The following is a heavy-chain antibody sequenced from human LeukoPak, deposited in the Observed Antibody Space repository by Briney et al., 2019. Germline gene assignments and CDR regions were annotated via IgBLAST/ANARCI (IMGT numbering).Heavy chain of an antibody. V-gene: IGHV4-59*01. CDR2: IYSSGST. D-gene: IGHD3-10*01. CDR3: ARADPNASGYFYRFHWFDP. Sequence: PSETLSLTCTVSGGSISSYYWNWVRQPPGKGLEWIGNIYSSGSTDYNPSLKSRVTISLDTSKFQFSLRLNPVTAADTAVYYCARADPNASGYFYRFHWFDPWGQGTLVTVSS. CDR1: GGSISSYY. J-gene: IGHJ5*02.